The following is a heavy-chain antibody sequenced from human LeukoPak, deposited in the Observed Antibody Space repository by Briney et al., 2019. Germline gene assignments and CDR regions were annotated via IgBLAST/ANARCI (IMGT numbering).Heavy chain of an antibody. J-gene: IGHJ4*02. D-gene: IGHD6-19*01. CDR3: ARGHSGWYDY. CDR2: ISGSGGST. Sequence: PGGSLRLSCAASGFTFSSYAMSWVRQAPGKGLRWVSAISGSGGSTYYADSVKGRFTISRDNSKNTLYLQMNSLRAEDTAVYYCARGHSGWYDYWGQGTLVTVPS. V-gene: IGHV3-23*01. CDR1: GFTFSSYA.